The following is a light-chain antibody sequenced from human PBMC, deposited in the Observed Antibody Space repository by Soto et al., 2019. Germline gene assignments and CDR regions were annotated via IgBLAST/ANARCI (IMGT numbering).Light chain of an antibody. CDR1: SSDVGGYDY. V-gene: IGLV2-8*01. CDR2: EVT. J-gene: IGLJ1*01. Sequence: QSALTQPPSASGSPGQSVTISGTGTSSDVGGYDYVSWYQQHPGKAPKLMIYEVTIRPSGVSDRFSGSKSGNTASLTVSGPQAEDEADYYCSSYTGGNPSYVFGTGTKVTVL. CDR3: SSYTGGNPSYV.